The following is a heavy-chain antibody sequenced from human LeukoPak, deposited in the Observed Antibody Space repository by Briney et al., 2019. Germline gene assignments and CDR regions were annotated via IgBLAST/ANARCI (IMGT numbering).Heavy chain of an antibody. CDR3: ASGTTKTTPPLY. Sequence: SETLSLTCTVSGGSISSYYWSWIRQPAGKGLEWIGRIYTSGSTNYNPSLKSRVTMSVDTSKNQFSPKLSSVTAADTAVYYCASGTTKTTPPLYWGQGTLVTVSS. V-gene: IGHV4-4*07. J-gene: IGHJ4*02. CDR1: GGSISSYY. D-gene: IGHD4-17*01. CDR2: IYTSGST.